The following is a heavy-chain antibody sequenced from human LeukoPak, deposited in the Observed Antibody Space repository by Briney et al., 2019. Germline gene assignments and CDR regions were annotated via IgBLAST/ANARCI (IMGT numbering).Heavy chain of an antibody. CDR3: AKDFDYGGKFIDY. D-gene: IGHD4-23*01. Sequence: PGGSLRLSCAASGFSFSDYGMHWVRQVPGNGLEWVTFIRYDGSDKYYADSVKGRFTISRDNSKNTLYLQMNSLRPEDTGVYYCAKDFDYGGKFIDYWGQGTLVTVSS. V-gene: IGHV3-30*02. CDR1: GFSFSDYG. CDR2: IRYDGSDK. J-gene: IGHJ4*02.